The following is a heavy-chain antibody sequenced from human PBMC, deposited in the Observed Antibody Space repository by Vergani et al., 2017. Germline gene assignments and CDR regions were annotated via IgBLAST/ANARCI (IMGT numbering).Heavy chain of an antibody. D-gene: IGHD6-6*01. J-gene: IGHJ4*02. CDR3: AKGGAARPWYLDY. CDR2: ISGSGGST. CDR1: GFTFSSYA. V-gene: IGHV3-23*01. Sequence: EVQLLESGGGLVQPGGSLRLSCAASGFTFSSYAMSWVRQAPGKGLEWVSAISGSGGSTYYADSVKGRFTISRDKSKNTLYLQMNSLRAEDTAVYYCAKGGAARPWYLDYWGQGTLVTVSS.